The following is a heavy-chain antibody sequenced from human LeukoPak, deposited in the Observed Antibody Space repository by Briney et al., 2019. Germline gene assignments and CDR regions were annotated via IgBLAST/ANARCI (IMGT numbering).Heavy chain of an antibody. CDR3: AKDRITIFGVVREGNWFDP. CDR1: GFTFSSYA. V-gene: IGHV3-23*01. Sequence: GGSLRLSCAASGFTFSSYAMSWVRQAPGKGLEWVSAISGSGGSTYYADSVKGRFTISRDNSKSTLYLQMNGLRAEDTAVYYCAKDRITIFGVVREGNWFDPWGQGTLVTVSS. CDR2: ISGSGGST. J-gene: IGHJ5*02. D-gene: IGHD3-3*01.